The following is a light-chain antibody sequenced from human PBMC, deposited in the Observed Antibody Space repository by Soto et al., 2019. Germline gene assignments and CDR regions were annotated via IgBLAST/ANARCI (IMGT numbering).Light chain of an antibody. V-gene: IGKV4-1*01. J-gene: IGKJ1*01. CDR2: WAS. CDR1: QSVFYSSNNKNY. Sequence: DIVMTQSPDSLAVSLGEXATINCKSSQSVFYSSNNKNYLAWYQQKPGQPPKLLIYWASTRESGVPDRFSGSGSGTDFTLTISSLQAEDVAVYYCQQYYSTPWTFGQGIKVDIK. CDR3: QQYYSTPWT.